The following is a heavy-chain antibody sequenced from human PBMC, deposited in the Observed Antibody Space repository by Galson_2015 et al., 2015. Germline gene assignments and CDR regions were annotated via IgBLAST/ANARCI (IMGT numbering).Heavy chain of an antibody. J-gene: IGHJ4*01. V-gene: IGHV3-23*01. Sequence: LRLSCAASGFTFSSYAVSWVRQAPGKGLQWVSAITTSGGGAYYADSVKGRFTISRDDSKNTLYLQMNSLRAEDTAVYYCARRASYSFDYWGHGTLVTVSS. CDR3: ARRASYSFDY. CDR1: GFTFSSYA. CDR2: ITTSGGGA.